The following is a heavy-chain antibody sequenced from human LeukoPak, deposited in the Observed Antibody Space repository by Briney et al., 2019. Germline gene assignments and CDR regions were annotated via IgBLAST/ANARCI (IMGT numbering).Heavy chain of an antibody. Sequence: GGSLRLSCAASGFTFSSYGMSWARQAPGKGLEWVAFIRYDGTNKYYADCVKGRFTISRDNSKHTLYLQMNSLRAEDTAVYYCARGGSYLSAFDIWGQGTMVTVSS. CDR1: GFTFSSYG. CDR3: ARGGSYLSAFDI. V-gene: IGHV3-30*02. J-gene: IGHJ3*02. CDR2: IRYDGTNK. D-gene: IGHD1-26*01.